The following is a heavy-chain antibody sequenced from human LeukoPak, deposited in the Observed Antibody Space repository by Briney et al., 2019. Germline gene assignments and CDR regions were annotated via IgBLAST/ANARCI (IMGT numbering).Heavy chain of an antibody. D-gene: IGHD1-26*01. V-gene: IGHV3-21*01. J-gene: IGHJ3*02. CDR2: ISSSSSYI. Sequence: GGSLRLSCAASGFTFSSYSMNWVRQAPGKGLEWVSSISSSSSYIYYADSGKGRFTISRDNAKNSLYLQMNSLRAEDTAVYYCARVSLWELLGAFDIWGQGTMVTVSS. CDR1: GFTFSSYS. CDR3: ARVSLWELLGAFDI.